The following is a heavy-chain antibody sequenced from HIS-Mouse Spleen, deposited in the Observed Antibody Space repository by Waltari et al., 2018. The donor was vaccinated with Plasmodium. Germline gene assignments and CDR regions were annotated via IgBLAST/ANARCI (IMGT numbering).Heavy chain of an antibody. D-gene: IGHD3-10*01. V-gene: IGHV4-34*01. CDR1: GGSFSGYS. CDR3: ARVEVRGVIITNAFDI. J-gene: IGHJ3*02. Sequence: QVQLQQWGAGLLQPSETLSLTCAVYGGSFSGYSWSWILQPPGKGLEWIGEINHSGSTNYNPSLKSRVTISVDTSKNQFSLKLSSVTAADTAVYYCARVEVRGVIITNAFDIWGQGTMVTVSS. CDR2: INHSGST.